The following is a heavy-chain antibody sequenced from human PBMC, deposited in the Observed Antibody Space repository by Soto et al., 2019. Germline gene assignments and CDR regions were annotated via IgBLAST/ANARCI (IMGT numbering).Heavy chain of an antibody. D-gene: IGHD2-2*01. V-gene: IGHV1-18*04. J-gene: IGHJ4*02. CDR2: ISAYNGNT. CDR1: GYTFTSYG. Sequence: SVAVSCTASGYTFTSYGISWVRQAPGQGLEWMGWISAYNGNTNYAQKLQGRVTMTTDTSTSTAYMELRSLRSDDTAVYYCARVQVVPAAKGFDYWGQGTLVTVSS. CDR3: ARVQVVPAAKGFDY.